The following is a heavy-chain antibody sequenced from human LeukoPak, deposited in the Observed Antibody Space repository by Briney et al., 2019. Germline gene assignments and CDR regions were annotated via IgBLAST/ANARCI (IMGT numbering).Heavy chain of an antibody. CDR3: AKEDSGSRKAQRANDY. V-gene: IGHV3-21*04. CDR2: ISSSSSYI. CDR1: GFTFSGYS. Sequence: GGSLRLSCAASGFTFSGYSMNWVRRAPGKGLEWVSSISSSSSYIYYADSVKGRFTISRDNVKNSLYLRMNSLRAEDTAVYYCAKEDSGSRKAQRANDYWGQGTLVTVSS. D-gene: IGHD1-26*01. J-gene: IGHJ4*02.